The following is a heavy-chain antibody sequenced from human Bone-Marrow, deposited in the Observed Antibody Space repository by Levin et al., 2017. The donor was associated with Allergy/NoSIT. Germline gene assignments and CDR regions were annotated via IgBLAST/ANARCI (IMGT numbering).Heavy chain of an antibody. CDR2: IFYRGTI. CDR1: GDSISSYY. D-gene: IGHD3-10*01. CDR3: ATGGTNYHGSGSFYR. J-gene: IGHJ4*02. Sequence: SQTLSLTCTVSGDSISSYYWTWIRQSPVKGLEWIGYIFYRGTINYNPSFNSRVTISVDATKSQFSLNLSSMTAADTAVYYCATGGTNYHGSGSFYRWGRGTLVTVSS. V-gene: IGHV4-59*01.